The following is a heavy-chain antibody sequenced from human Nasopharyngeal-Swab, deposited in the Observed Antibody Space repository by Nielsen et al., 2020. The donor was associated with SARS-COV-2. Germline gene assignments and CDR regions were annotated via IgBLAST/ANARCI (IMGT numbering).Heavy chain of an antibody. V-gene: IGHV3-7*01. CDR3: ARAGGEVATIFDY. Sequence: GESLKISCAASGFTFSSYWMSWVRQAPGKGPEWVANIKQDGSEKYYVDSVKGRFTISRDNAKNSLYLQMNSLRAEDTAVYYCARAGGEVATIFDYWGQGTLVTVSS. CDR2: IKQDGSEK. D-gene: IGHD5-12*01. J-gene: IGHJ4*02. CDR1: GFTFSSYW.